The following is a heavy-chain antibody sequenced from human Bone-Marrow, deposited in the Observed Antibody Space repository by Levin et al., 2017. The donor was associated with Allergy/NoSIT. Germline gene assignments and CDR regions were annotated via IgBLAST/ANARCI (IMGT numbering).Heavy chain of an antibody. CDR3: ARDGGL. CDR1: GITFGGFW. J-gene: IGHJ4*02. D-gene: IGHD3-3*01. V-gene: IGHV3-74*01. CDR2: IKGDGRST. Sequence: PGGSLRLSCAASGITFGGFWMHWVRQAPGKGLVWVSRIKGDGRSTSYADSVKGRFTISRDNAKDTLYLQMNSLRVEDTALYYCARDGGLWGRGTLVTVSS.